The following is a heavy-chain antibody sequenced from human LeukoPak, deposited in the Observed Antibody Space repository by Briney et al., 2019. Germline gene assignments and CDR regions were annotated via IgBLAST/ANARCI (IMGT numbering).Heavy chain of an antibody. CDR1: GFTFSSYG. CDR2: IRSSGSFT. Sequence: PGGSLRLSCAASGFTFSSYGMSWVRQAPGKGLEWVSGIRSSGSFTNYADSVKGRFTISRDNAKNSLYLQMNSLRAEDTAVYYCARDRDPGYNDSSGYRRVNAFDIWGQGTMVTVSS. D-gene: IGHD3-22*01. CDR3: ARDRDPGYNDSSGYRRVNAFDI. V-gene: IGHV3-21*01. J-gene: IGHJ3*02.